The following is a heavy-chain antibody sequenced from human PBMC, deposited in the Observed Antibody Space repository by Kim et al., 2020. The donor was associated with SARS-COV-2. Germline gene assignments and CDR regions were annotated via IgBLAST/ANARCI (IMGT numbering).Heavy chain of an antibody. Sequence: SVKVSCKASGGTFSSYAISWVRQAPGQGLEWMGGIIPIFGTANYAQKFQGRVTITADESTSTAYMELSSLRSEDTAVYYCATYGSGSYGVFYWGQGTLVTVSS. CDR2: IIPIFGTA. CDR1: GGTFSSYA. J-gene: IGHJ4*02. D-gene: IGHD3-10*01. V-gene: IGHV1-69*13. CDR3: ATYGSGSYGVFY.